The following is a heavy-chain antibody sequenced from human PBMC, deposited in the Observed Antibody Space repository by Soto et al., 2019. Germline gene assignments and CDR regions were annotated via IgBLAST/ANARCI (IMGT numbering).Heavy chain of an antibody. V-gene: IGHV3-23*01. CDR3: AKAALDGYNFITPFDY. J-gene: IGHJ4*02. Sequence: EVQLLESGGGLVQPGGSLRLSCAASGFTFSSYAMSWVRQAPGKGLEWVSAISGSGGSTYYADSVKGRFTISRDNSKNPLDLEMNSPRAQDTAVNYWAKAALDGYNFITPFDYWGQGTLVTVSS. D-gene: IGHD5-12*01. CDR1: GFTFSSYA. CDR2: ISGSGGST.